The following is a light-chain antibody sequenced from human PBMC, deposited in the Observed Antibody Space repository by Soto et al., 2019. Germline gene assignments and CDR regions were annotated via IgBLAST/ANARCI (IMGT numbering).Light chain of an antibody. J-gene: IGKJ1*01. CDR3: QQYNNWPRT. V-gene: IGKV3-15*01. CDR2: GAS. Sequence: EIVMTQFPATLSVSPGERATLSCRASQSVSSNLAWYQQKPGQAPRLLIYGASTRATGIPARFSGSGSETEFTLTISNLQSEDFAVYYCQQYNNWPRTFGQGTKVDIK. CDR1: QSVSSN.